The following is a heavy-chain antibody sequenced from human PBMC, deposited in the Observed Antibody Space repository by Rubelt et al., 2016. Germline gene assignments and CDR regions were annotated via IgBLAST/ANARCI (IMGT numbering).Heavy chain of an antibody. Sequence: QVQLQESGPGLVKPSQTLSLTCTVSGGSISSGGYYWSWIRQHPGKGLEWIGYIYYSGSTYYNPSLKCLFSISVDTSKNQFSLKLGSVTAADTAVYYCARDRLAPYYYYGMDVWGQGTTVTVSS. J-gene: IGHJ6*02. CDR3: ARDRLAPYYYYGMDV. CDR2: IYYSGST. V-gene: IGHV4-31*01. D-gene: IGHD6-19*01. CDR1: GGSISSGGYY.